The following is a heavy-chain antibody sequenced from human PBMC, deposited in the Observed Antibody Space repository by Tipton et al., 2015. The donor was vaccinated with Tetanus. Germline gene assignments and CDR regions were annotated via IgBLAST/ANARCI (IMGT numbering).Heavy chain of an antibody. D-gene: IGHD2-8*01. CDR3: ARAHCTDGGCNFDF. CDR1: GYIFNNYW. V-gene: IGHV5-51*01. CDR2: IYPGDSDT. J-gene: IGHJ4*02. Sequence: QLVQSGGEVKKPGESLKISCKGSGYIFNNYWIGWVRQKPGKGLEWMGIIYPGDSDTRYSPSFQGQVTISVDKSINTAYLQWGSLKASDTSMFYCARAHCTDGGCNFDFWGQGALVTFAS.